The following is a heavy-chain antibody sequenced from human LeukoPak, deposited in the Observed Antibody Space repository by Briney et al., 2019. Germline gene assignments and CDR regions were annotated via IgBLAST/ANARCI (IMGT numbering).Heavy chain of an antibody. J-gene: IGHJ3*02. D-gene: IGHD5-12*01. CDR2: ISAYNGNT. V-gene: IGHV1-18*01. CDR3: ARAYSGYDGYAFDI. Sequence: ASVNVSCKASVYTFPSYGISWVRQAPGQGLAWMEWISAYNGNTNYAQKPQGRVTMTTETSTSTAYMELRSLRSDDTAVYYCARAYSGYDGYAFDIWGQGTMVTVSS. CDR1: VYTFPSYG.